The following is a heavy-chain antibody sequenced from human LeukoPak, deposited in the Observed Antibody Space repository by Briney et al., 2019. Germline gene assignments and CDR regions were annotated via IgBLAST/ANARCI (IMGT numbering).Heavy chain of an antibody. J-gene: IGHJ5*02. CDR3: MRGVGAGGRDWFDP. D-gene: IGHD1-26*01. CDR2: MNSNTGNT. CDR1: GYTFTSHD. V-gene: IGHV1-8*01. Sequence: ASVKVSCKASGYTFTSHDINWVRQATGQGLEWMGWMNSNTGNTGYAQKFQGRVTMTRDTSIGTAYMELSSLRSEDTAVYYCMRGVGAGGRDWFDPWGQGTLVTVSS.